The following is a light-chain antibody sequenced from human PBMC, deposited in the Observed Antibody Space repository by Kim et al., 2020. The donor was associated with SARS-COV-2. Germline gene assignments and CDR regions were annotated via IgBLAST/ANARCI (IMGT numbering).Light chain of an antibody. CDR1: KLGDKY. CDR2: QDS. V-gene: IGLV3-1*01. CDR3: QAWDSSTAV. Sequence: SVSPGQTASITCSGDKLGDKYACWYQQKPGQSPVLVIYQDSKRTSGIPERFSGSNSGNTATLTISGTQAMDEADYYCQAWDSSTAVFGGGTKLTVL. J-gene: IGLJ2*01.